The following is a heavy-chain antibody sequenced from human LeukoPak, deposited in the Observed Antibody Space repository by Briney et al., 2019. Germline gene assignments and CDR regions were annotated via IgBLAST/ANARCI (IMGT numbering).Heavy chain of an antibody. CDR3: ARRGRTASGTRNWFDP. Sequence: GESLKISCQGSGYSFTNYWIGWVRQMPGKGLEWMGIIYPGDSDTRYSPSFQGQVTISADKSISTAYLQWSSLKASDSAIYYCARRGRTASGTRNWFDPWGQGTLVTVSS. V-gene: IGHV5-51*01. J-gene: IGHJ5*02. CDR2: IYPGDSDT. CDR1: GYSFTNYW. D-gene: IGHD1-1*01.